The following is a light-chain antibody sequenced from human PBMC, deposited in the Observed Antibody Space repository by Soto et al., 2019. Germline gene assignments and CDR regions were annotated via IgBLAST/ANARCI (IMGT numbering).Light chain of an antibody. CDR1: QSVATSH. CDR2: GTF. V-gene: IGKV3-20*01. CDR3: QQYHSSPWT. J-gene: IGKJ1*01. Sequence: EIVLTQSPGTLSLSPGDGTTLSCRTSQSVATSHLAWYQQKPGQAPRLLIYGTFNRATGIPGRFSGSGSGTDFTLTISRLEPEDFAVYYCQQYHSSPWTFGQGTKVEIK.